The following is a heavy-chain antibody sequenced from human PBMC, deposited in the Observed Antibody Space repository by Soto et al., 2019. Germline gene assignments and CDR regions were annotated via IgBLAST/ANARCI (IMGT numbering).Heavy chain of an antibody. CDR3: ARESNYYGSGSYYG. Sequence: GGSLRLSCAASGFTFSSYEMNWVRQAPGKGLEWVSYISSSGSTIYYADSVKGRFAISRDNAKNSLYLQMNSLRAEDTAVYYCARESNYYGSGSYYGWGQGTLVTVSS. D-gene: IGHD3-10*01. CDR1: GFTFSSYE. J-gene: IGHJ4*02. CDR2: ISSSGSTI. V-gene: IGHV3-48*03.